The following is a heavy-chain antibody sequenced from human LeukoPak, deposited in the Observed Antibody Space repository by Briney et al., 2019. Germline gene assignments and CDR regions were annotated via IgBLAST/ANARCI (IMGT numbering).Heavy chain of an antibody. D-gene: IGHD2-2*01. V-gene: IGHV3-53*01. J-gene: IGHJ4*02. CDR1: GFTVSSNY. CDR2: IYNTDST. CDR3: ARDWGYCSGTSCHVFDY. Sequence: GGSLRLSCAASGFTVSSNYMSWVRQAPGKGLEWVSFIYNTDSTYYADSVKGRFTISRDNSKNTLYLQMNSLRPEDMAVYYCARDWGYCSGTSCHVFDYWGQGTLVTVSS.